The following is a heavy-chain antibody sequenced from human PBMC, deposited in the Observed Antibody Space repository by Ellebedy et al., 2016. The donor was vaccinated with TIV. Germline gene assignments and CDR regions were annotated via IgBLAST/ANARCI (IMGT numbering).Heavy chain of an antibody. J-gene: IGHJ4*02. CDR1: GFAFSDYC. CDR2: IKQDGSEK. V-gene: IGHV3-7*01. CDR3: TVVAGDY. Sequence: GGSLRLSXAASGFAFSDYCMSWVRQAPGKGLEWVANIKQDGSEKNYGDSVKGRFTISRDNAKNSVYLHMKSLRAEDTAVYYCTVVAGDYWGQGTLVTVSS. D-gene: IGHD2-15*01.